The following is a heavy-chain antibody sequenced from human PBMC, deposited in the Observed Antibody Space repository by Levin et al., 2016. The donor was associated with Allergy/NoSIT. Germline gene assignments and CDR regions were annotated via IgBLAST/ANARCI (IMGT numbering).Heavy chain of an antibody. J-gene: IGHJ5*02. CDR2: IYYSGRT. Sequence: WIRQPPGKGLEWIGYIYYSGRTNYNPSLKSRVTISVDTSKNQFSLNLSSVTAADTAVYYCARGGRGGATTGDDPWGQGTLVTVSS. CDR3: ARGGRGGATTGDDP. V-gene: IGHV4-61*06. D-gene: IGHD1-1*01.